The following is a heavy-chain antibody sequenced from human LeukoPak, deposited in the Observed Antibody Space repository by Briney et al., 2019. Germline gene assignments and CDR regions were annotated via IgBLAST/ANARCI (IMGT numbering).Heavy chain of an antibody. D-gene: IGHD3-22*01. CDR1: GGSISSSSYY. Sequence: SETLSLTCTVSGGSISSSSYYWGWIRQPPGKGLEWIGSIYYSGSTYYNPSLKSRVTISVDTSKNQFSLKLSSVTAADTAVYYCARWVIVVSTPNFDYWGQGTLVTVSS. V-gene: IGHV4-39*01. CDR3: ARWVIVVSTPNFDY. CDR2: IYYSGST. J-gene: IGHJ4*02.